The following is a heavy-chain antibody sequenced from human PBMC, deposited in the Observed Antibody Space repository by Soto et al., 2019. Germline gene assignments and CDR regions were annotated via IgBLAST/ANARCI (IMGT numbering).Heavy chain of an antibody. CDR2: ISGSGGST. D-gene: IGHD2-2*01. V-gene: IGHV3-23*01. Sequence: GGSLILSCAASGFTFSSYAMSWVRQAPGKGLEWVSAISGSGGSTYYADSVKGRFTISRDNSKNTLYLQMNSLRAEDTAVYYCAKDRPIVVVPAAISETLAGWGQGTLVTVSS. CDR3: AKDRPIVVVPAAISETLAG. J-gene: IGHJ4*02. CDR1: GFTFSSYA.